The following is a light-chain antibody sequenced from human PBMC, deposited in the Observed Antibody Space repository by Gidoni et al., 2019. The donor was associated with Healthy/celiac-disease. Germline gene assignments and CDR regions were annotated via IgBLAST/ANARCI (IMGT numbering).Light chain of an antibody. V-gene: IGKV1-6*01. Sequence: AIQMTQSPSSLSASVGDSVTITCRASQGIRNDLGWYQQKPGKAPKLLIYAASSLQSGVPSRFSGSGSGTDFTLTISSLQPEDFVTYYCLQDYNYPLAFGQGTKVEIK. CDR1: QGIRND. CDR3: LQDYNYPLA. J-gene: IGKJ1*01. CDR2: AAS.